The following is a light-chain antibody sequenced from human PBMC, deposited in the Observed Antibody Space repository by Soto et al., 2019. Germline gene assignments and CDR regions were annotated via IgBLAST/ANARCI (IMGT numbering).Light chain of an antibody. V-gene: IGKV1-9*01. CDR3: QQLNSYPQIT. CDR2: AAS. J-gene: IGKJ5*01. Sequence: IQLTQSPSSLYASVGDRVTITCRASQGISSYLAWYQEKPGKAPKLLIYAASTLQSGVPSRFSGSGSGTDFTLTISSLQPEDFATYYCQQLNSYPQITFGQGTRLEIK. CDR1: QGISSY.